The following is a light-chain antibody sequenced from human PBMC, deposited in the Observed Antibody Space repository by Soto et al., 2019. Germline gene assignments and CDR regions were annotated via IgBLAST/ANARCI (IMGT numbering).Light chain of an antibody. CDR1: QGISRW. V-gene: IGKV1-5*01. CDR3: QQYNDDSTVT. J-gene: IGKJ1*01. CDR2: NAS. Sequence: DIQLTQSPSPLSASVGDRVTIACRASQGISRWLAWYQQKPGKAPKVLISNASSLPSGAPSRFSGSGSGAEFALINSSMQRDDFATYYYQQYNDDSTVTFGQATKVEIK.